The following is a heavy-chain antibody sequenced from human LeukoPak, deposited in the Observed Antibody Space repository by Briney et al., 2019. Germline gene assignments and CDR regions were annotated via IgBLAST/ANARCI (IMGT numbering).Heavy chain of an antibody. V-gene: IGHV3-11*01. Sequence: GGSLRLSCAASGFTFSDYYMSWIRQAPGKGLEWVSYISSSGSTIYYADSVKGRFTISRDNAKNSLYLQMNSLRAEDTAVYYCARDVSGGIAAAGTFDYWAREPWSPSPQ. CDR2: ISSSGSTI. D-gene: IGHD6-13*01. CDR1: GFTFSDYY. J-gene: IGHJ4*02. CDR3: ARDVSGGIAAAGTFDY.